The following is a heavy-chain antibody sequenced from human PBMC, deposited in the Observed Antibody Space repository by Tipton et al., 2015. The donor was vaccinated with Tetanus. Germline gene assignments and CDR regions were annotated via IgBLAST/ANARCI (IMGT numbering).Heavy chain of an antibody. CDR2: SYDGGTT. D-gene: IGHD1-14*01. CDR3: ARGTGDY. Sequence: LRLSCTVSGGSIGSGKFYWGWIRQPPGKGLEWIGSSYDGGTTQSNPSLKSRVTISVDTSKNQFSLKLSSVTAADTAVYYCARGTGDYWGQGTLVTVSS. J-gene: IGHJ4*02. CDR1: GGSIGSGKFY. V-gene: IGHV4-39*07.